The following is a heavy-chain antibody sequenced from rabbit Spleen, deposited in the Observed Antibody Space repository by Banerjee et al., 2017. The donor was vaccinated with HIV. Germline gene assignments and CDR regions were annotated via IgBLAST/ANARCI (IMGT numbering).Heavy chain of an antibody. Sequence: KDYASWVNGRFTISSDNAQNTVDLQMNSLTAADTATYFCAREDVGGSVSLWGPGTLVTVS. V-gene: IGHV1S8*01. J-gene: IGHJ6*01. CDR2: K. D-gene: IGHD1-1*01. CDR3: AREDVGGSVSL.